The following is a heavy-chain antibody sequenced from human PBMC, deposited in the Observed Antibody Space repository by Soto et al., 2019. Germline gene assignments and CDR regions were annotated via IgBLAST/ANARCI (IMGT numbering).Heavy chain of an antibody. J-gene: IGHJ4*02. V-gene: IGHV1-69*13. Sequence: SVKVSCKASGGTFSSYAISWVRQAPGQGLEWMGGIIPIFGTANYAQKFQGRVTITADESTSTAYMELSSLRSEDTAVYYCARDGGYSGSWYSDTDYWGQGTLVTVSS. CDR2: IIPIFGTA. CDR3: ARDGGYSGSWYSDTDY. CDR1: GGTFSSYA. D-gene: IGHD6-13*01.